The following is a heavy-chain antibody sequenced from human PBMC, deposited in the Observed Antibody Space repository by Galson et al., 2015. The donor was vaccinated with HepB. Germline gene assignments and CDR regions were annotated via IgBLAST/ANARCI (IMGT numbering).Heavy chain of an antibody. CDR2: IIPIFGTA. V-gene: IGHV1-69*06. J-gene: IGHJ4*02. Sequence: SVKVSCKASGGTFSSYAISWVRQAPGQGLEWMGGIIPIFGTANYAQKFQGRVTITADKSTSTAYMELSSLRSEDTAVYYCARDPALYKYSSGWRPFDYWGQGTLVTVSS. CDR1: GGTFSSYA. D-gene: IGHD6-19*01. CDR3: ARDPALYKYSSGWRPFDY.